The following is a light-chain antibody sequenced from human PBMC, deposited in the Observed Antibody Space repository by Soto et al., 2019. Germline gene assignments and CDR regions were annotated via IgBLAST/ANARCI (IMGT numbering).Light chain of an antibody. V-gene: IGKV1-39*01. CDR3: QQHYNTPRT. CDR2: AAS. Sequence: PSSLSSSVGDRVTIPCRASQSISSYLNWYQQKPGKAPKLLIYAASSLQSGVPSRFSGSGSGTDFTLTISSLQPEDFATYYCQQHYNTPRTFGQGTKVDIK. J-gene: IGKJ1*01. CDR1: QSISSY.